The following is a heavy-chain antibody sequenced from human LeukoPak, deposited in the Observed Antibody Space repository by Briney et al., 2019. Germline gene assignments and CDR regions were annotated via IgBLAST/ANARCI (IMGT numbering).Heavy chain of an antibody. Sequence: GASVKVSCKASGYTFTSYGISWVRQAPGQGLEWMGWISAYNGNTNYAQKLQGRVTMTTDTSTSTAYMELRSLRSDDTAVYYCAREEHCGGDCYFFDHWGQGTLVTVSS. CDR2: ISAYNGNT. CDR3: AREEHCGGDCYFFDH. D-gene: IGHD2-21*02. CDR1: GYTFTSYG. J-gene: IGHJ4*02. V-gene: IGHV1-18*01.